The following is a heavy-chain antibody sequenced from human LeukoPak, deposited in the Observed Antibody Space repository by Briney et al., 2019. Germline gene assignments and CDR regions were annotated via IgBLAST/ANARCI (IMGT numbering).Heavy chain of an antibody. CDR3: ARDDRELIDY. CDR2: FYDSVSP. V-gene: IGHV4-59*01. CDR1: GGSISSFY. D-gene: IGHD3-10*01. J-gene: IGHJ4*02. Sequence: SETLSLTCTVSGGSISSFYWSWIRQPPGKGLEWIGYFYDSVSPNYNPSLKSRVTISVDTSKNQFSLKLTSVTAADTALYYCARDDRELIDYWGQGTLVTVSS.